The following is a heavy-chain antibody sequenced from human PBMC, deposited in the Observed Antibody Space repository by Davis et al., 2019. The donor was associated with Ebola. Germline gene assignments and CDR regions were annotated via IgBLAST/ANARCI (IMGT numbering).Heavy chain of an antibody. CDR3: ARTLGSGDSSGYAPWFDP. V-gene: IGHV3-33*01. CDR2: IWYDGSNK. CDR1: GFTFSSYG. Sequence: PGGSLRLSCAASGFTFSSYGMHWVRQAPGKGLEWVAVIWYDGSNKYYADSVKGRFTISRDNSKNTLYLQMNSLRAEDTAVYYCARTLGSGDSSGYAPWFDPWGQGTLVTVSS. J-gene: IGHJ5*02. D-gene: IGHD3-22*01.